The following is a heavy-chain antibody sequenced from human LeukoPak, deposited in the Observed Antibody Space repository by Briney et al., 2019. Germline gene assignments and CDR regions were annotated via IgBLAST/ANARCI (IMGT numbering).Heavy chain of an antibody. J-gene: IGHJ3*02. V-gene: IGHV6-1*01. D-gene: IGHD6-19*01. Sequence: SQTLSLTFAISGDSVSSKSVTWNWLRQSPSRGLEWLGSTYYRSRWQKDYALAVKSRIIINPDTSKNQFSLQLNSVIPEDTAIYYCTRDPAYSSDWTKNAFDIWGQGTMVTVSS. CDR2: TYYRSRWQK. CDR1: GDSVSSKSVT. CDR3: TRDPAYSSDWTKNAFDI.